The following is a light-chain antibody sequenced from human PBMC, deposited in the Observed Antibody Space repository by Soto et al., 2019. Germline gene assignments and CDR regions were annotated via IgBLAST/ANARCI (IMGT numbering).Light chain of an antibody. V-gene: IGKV3-20*01. Sequence: EIVLTQSPGTLSLSPGERATLSCRASQSVSSSYLAWYQQKPGQAPRLLIYGASSRATGIPDRFSGSGSGTDFPLTISRLEPEDFAVYYCQQYGSSPGRTFGQGTKVDIK. CDR2: GAS. CDR1: QSVSSSY. CDR3: QQYGSSPGRT. J-gene: IGKJ1*01.